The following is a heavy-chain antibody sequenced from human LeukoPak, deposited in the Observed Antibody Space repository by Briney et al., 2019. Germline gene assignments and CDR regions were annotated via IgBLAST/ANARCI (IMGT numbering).Heavy chain of an antibody. J-gene: IGHJ3*02. V-gene: IGHV4-39*01. CDR2: IYYSGYT. D-gene: IGHD3-10*01. CDR3: ARAYSPNVLLWFGESDAFDT. Sequence: PSETLSLTCTVSGGSISSSSYYWGWIRQPPGKGLEWIGSIYYSGYTYYNPSVESRVTISVDTSKNQFSLKLSSVTAADTAVYYCARAYSPNVLLWFGESDAFDTWGQGTMVTVSS. CDR1: GGSISSSSYY.